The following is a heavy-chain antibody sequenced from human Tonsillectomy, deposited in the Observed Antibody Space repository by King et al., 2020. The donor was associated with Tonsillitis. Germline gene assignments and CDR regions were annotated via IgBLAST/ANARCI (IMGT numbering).Heavy chain of an antibody. CDR2: LWYDGSNK. CDR3: AREGHLWSHYFDY. D-gene: IGHD5-18*01. V-gene: IGHV3-33*01. Sequence: VQLVESGGGVVQPGRSLRLSCAASGFTFSSYGMHWVRHAPGKGLEWVAVLWYDGSNKYYADSVKGRFTISRDNSKNTLYLQMNSLRAEDTAVYYCAREGHLWSHYFDYWGQGTLVTVSS. J-gene: IGHJ4*02. CDR1: GFTFSSYG.